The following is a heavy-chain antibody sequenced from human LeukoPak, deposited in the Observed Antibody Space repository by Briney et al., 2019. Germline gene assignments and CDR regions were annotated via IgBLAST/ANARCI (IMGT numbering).Heavy chain of an antibody. CDR1: GGTFSSYA. J-gene: IGHJ6*02. D-gene: IGHD3-22*01. Sequence: GASVKVSCKASGGTFSSYAISWVRQAPGQGLEWMGGIIPIFGTANYAQKFQGRVTITADESTSTAYMELSSLRSEDTAVYYCARDRVTMIVVSYGMDVWGQGTTVTVSS. CDR3: ARDRVTMIVVSYGMDV. V-gene: IGHV1-69*13. CDR2: IIPIFGTA.